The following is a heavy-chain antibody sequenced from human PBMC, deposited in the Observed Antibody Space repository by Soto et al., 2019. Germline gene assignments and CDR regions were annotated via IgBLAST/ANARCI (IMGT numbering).Heavy chain of an antibody. CDR2: INPNSGGT. J-gene: IGHJ3*02. D-gene: IGHD1-1*01. Sequence: ASVKVSCKASGYTFTGYYMHWVRQAPGQGLEWMGWINPNSGGTNYAQEFQGWVTMTSDTSISTAYMELSRLRADYTAVYYCAREGNLDAFDIWGQGSMVTVSS. CDR1: GYTFTGYY. CDR3: AREGNLDAFDI. V-gene: IGHV1-2*04.